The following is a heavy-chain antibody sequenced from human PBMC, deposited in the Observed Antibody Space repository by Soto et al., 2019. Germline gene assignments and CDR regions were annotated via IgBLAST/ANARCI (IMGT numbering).Heavy chain of an antibody. CDR2: IYYSGST. D-gene: IGHD2-15*01. J-gene: IGHJ4*02. V-gene: IGHV4-31*03. Sequence: TLSLTCTVSGGSISSGGYYWSWIRQHPGKGLEWIGYIYYSGSTYYNPSLKSRVTISVDTSKNQFSLKLSSVTAADTAVYYCARATSWDIVVVVAATNYYFDYWGQGTLVTVSS. CDR1: GGSISSGGYY. CDR3: ARATSWDIVVVVAATNYYFDY.